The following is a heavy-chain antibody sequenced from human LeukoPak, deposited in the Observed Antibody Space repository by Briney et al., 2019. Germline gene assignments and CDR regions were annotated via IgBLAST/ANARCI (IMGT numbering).Heavy chain of an antibody. D-gene: IGHD1-14*01. CDR1: GYSFGSFG. Sequence: ASVKVSCKASGYSFGSFGINWVRQAPGQGLEWMGWISAYNGNTNYAQVLQGRVTMTTDTSTSTAYMDLMSLRSDDTAVYYCAKDSTRTPQNFDYWGQGTLVTVSS. V-gene: IGHV1-18*01. CDR3: AKDSTRTPQNFDY. J-gene: IGHJ4*02. CDR2: ISAYNGNT.